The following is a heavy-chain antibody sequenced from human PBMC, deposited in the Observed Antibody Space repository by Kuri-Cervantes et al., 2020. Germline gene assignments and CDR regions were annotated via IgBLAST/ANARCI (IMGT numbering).Heavy chain of an antibody. V-gene: IGHV1-18*01. CDR2: ISAYNGNT. Sequence: ASVKVSCKASGYTFTSYGISWVRQAPGQGLEWMGWISAYNGNTNYAQKLQGRVTVTTDTSTSTAYMELRSLRSDDTAVYYCARGAFWSGVYYYGMDVWGQGTTVTVSS. CDR1: GYTFTSYG. J-gene: IGHJ6*02. CDR3: ARGAFWSGVYYYGMDV. D-gene: IGHD3-3*01.